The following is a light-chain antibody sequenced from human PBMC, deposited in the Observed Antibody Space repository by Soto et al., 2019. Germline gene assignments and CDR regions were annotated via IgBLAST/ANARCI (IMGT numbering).Light chain of an antibody. CDR3: SSYTGSSTPYV. J-gene: IGLJ1*01. CDR2: EVS. V-gene: IGLV2-14*01. CDR1: SSDVGGYNY. Sequence: QSALTQPASVSGSPGQSITISCTGTSSDVGGYNYVSWYQQHPGKAPKLMIYEVSNRPSGVSNRFSGSKSGNTASLTISGLQAEDEADYYCSSYTGSSTPYVFGTGTKGTVL.